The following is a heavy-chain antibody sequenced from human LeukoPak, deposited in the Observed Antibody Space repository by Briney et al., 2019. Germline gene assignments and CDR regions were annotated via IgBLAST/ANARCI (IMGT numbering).Heavy chain of an antibody. CDR3: ARAKYCSGAACFSYYYYGMDV. Sequence: PGGSLRRSCAASGFTFSSYSMNWVRQAPGKGLEWVSSISSSGSFIYYADSLRGRFTISRDNAKNSLYLQMDSLTVEDTAVYYCARAKYCSGAACFSYYYYGMDVWGQGTTVTVSS. V-gene: IGHV3-21*01. CDR1: GFTFSSYS. J-gene: IGHJ6*02. CDR2: ISSSGSFI. D-gene: IGHD2-15*01.